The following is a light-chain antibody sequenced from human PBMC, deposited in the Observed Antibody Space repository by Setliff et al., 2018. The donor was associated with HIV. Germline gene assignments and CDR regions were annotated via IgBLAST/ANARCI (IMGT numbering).Light chain of an antibody. Sequence: VLTQPASVSGSPGQSITISCTGTSRDIGYNNFVSWYQQHPGKVPKLLIHDVTNRPSGVSNRFSGSKSANTASLTISGLQAEDEADYYCSSFTSSSTYIFGSGTKVTVL. CDR2: DVT. CDR3: SSFTSSSTYI. CDR1: SRDIGYNNF. J-gene: IGLJ1*01. V-gene: IGLV2-14*03.